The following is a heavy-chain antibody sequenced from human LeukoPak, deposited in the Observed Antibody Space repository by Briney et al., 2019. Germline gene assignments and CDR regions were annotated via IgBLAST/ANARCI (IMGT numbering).Heavy chain of an antibody. CDR1: GYTFTSSY. CDR2: INPSGGTT. Sequence: ASVKVSCKASGYTFTSSYMHWVRQAPGQGLEWMGIINPSGGTTIYAQKFQGRVTMTTDTSTSTAYMELRSLRSDDTAVYYCARVHPSGSYHKYWGQGTLVTVSS. V-gene: IGHV1-46*01. CDR3: ARVHPSGSYHKY. D-gene: IGHD3-10*01. J-gene: IGHJ4*02.